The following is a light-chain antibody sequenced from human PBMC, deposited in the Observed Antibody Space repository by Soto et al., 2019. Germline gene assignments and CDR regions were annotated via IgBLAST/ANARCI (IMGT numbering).Light chain of an antibody. V-gene: IGKV3-11*01. Sequence: EIVLTQSPATLSLSPGDRATLSCRASQSVSSYLAWYQQKPGQAPRLLIYDASNRATCIPARFSGSGSGTDFTLTITSLEPEDFAVYYCQQRSNCPSTFGGGTTVEIK. CDR1: QSVSSY. CDR3: QQRSNCPST. CDR2: DAS. J-gene: IGKJ4*01.